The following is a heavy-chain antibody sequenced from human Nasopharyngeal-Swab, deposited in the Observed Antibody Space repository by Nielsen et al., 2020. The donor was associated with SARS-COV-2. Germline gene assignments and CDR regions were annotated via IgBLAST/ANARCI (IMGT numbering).Heavy chain of an antibody. D-gene: IGHD6-6*01. CDR3: AKDTTPLYSSSSVPYYYGMDV. Sequence: SLKISCAASGFTFDDYAMHWVRQAPGKGLEWVSGISWNSGNIGYADSVKGRFTISRDNAKNSLYLQMNSLRAEDTALYYCAKDTTPLYSSSSVPYYYGMDVWGQGTTVTVSS. V-gene: IGHV3-9*01. CDR2: ISWNSGNI. CDR1: GFTFDDYA. J-gene: IGHJ6*02.